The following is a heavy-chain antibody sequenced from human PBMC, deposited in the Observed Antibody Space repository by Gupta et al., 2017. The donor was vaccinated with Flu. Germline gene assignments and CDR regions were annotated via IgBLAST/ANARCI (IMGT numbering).Heavy chain of an antibody. CDR1: SFSNYY. D-gene: IGHD6-19*01. Sequence: SFSNYYWSWIRQPPGKGLEWIGEINHSGSTNYNPALKSRVTISIDTAKNQFSLKLSSVTAADTAVYYFARGPGSGWYWFDPGGQGTLVTVSS. CDR3: ARGPGSGWYWFDP. J-gene: IGHJ5*02. V-gene: IGHV4-34*01. CDR2: INHSGST.